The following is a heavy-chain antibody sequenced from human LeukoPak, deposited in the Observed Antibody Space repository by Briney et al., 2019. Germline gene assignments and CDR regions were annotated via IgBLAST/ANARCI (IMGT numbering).Heavy chain of an antibody. CDR3: ARSKYSGYNNHFDS. CDR2: IYHSGST. V-gene: IGHV4-31*03. J-gene: IGHJ4*02. Sequence: SQTLSLTCTVSGASIGSGGYYWSCIRQHPGKGLEWIGYIYHSGSTYYNPFLKSRITMSVDTSKNQFSLRLSSVTAADTAVYYCARSKYSGYNNHFDSWGQGALVTVSS. CDR1: GASIGSGGYY. D-gene: IGHD5-12*01.